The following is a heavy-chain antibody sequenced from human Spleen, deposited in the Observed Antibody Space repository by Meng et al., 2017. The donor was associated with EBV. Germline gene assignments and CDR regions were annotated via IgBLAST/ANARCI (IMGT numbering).Heavy chain of an antibody. CDR2: IFSNDEK. Sequence: QVTLKESGPVVVKPTETLTLTCTVSGFSLSNARTGVSWIRQPPGKALEWLAHIFSNDEKSYTPSLKSRLIISKDTSKSQVVLIMTNMDPVDTATYYCVMGKELIYFGSWGQGTLVTVSS. V-gene: IGHV2-26*01. CDR3: VMGKELIYFGS. CDR1: GFSLSNARTG. D-gene: IGHD3-10*01. J-gene: IGHJ4*02.